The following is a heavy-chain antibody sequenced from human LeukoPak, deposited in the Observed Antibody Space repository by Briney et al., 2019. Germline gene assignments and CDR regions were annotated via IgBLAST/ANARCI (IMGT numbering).Heavy chain of an antibody. D-gene: IGHD2-2*03. V-gene: IGHV1-18*04. J-gene: IGHJ4*02. CDR3: ASGFGYCSSTSCLGDY. Sequence: ASVKVSCKASGYTFTGYYMHWVRQAPGQGREWMGWISAYNGNTNYAQKLQGRVTMTTDTSTSTAYMELRSLRSDDTAVYYFASGFGYCSSTSCLGDYWGQGTLVTVSS. CDR2: ISAYNGNT. CDR1: GYTFTGYY.